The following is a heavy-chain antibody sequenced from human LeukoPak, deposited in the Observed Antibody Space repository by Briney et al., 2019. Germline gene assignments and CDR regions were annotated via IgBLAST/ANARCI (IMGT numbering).Heavy chain of an antibody. Sequence: SETLSLTCTVSGGSISSYYWSWIRQPPGKGLEWIGYIYYSGSTNYNPSLKSRVTISVDTSKNQFSLKLSSVTAADTAVYYCARVYSRSIFDYWGQGTLVTVSS. CDR1: GGSISSYY. V-gene: IGHV4-59*01. CDR2: IYYSGST. CDR3: ARVYSRSIFDY. J-gene: IGHJ4*02. D-gene: IGHD6-13*01.